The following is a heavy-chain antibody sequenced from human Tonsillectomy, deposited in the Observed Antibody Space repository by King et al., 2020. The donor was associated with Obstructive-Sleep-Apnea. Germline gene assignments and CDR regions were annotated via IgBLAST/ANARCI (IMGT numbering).Heavy chain of an antibody. D-gene: IGHD6-13*01. CDR2: IRGSGGSI. J-gene: IGHJ4*02. Sequence: VQLVESGGGLVQPGRSLRLSCAASGFTFSNYAMSWVRQAPGKGLEWVSSIRGSGGSIFYADSVKGRFTISRDNSKNTLCLQMNSLRAEDTAVYYCAKDRVLWQQLPRFDYWGQGTLVSVSS. CDR1: GFTFSNYA. CDR3: AKDRVLWQQLPRFDY. V-gene: IGHV3-23*04.